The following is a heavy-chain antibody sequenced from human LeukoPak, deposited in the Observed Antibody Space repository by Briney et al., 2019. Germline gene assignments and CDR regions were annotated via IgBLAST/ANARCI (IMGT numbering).Heavy chain of an antibody. CDR1: GSTFDDYA. CDR2: ISWNSGSI. CDR3: AKDIGSGHTRSYYYYGMDV. V-gene: IGHV3-9*01. Sequence: GGSLRLSCAASGSTFDDYAMHWVRQAPGKGLEWVSGISWNSGSIGYADSVKGRFTISRDNAKNSLYLQMNSLRAEDTALYYCAKDIGSGHTRSYYYYGMDVWGQGTTVTVSS. D-gene: IGHD6-19*01. J-gene: IGHJ6*02.